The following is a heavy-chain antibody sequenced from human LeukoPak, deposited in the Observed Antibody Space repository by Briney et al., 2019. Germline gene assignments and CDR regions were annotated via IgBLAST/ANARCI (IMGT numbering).Heavy chain of an antibody. CDR3: TRLASRREPDKTSGQAYFDI. J-gene: IGHJ4*02. CDR1: GYSFTTHW. CDR2: NYPGDSDI. V-gene: IGHV5-51*01. Sequence: ESPKIPRKGSGYSFTTHWIAWVRQLPGKGLEWMGINYPGDSDIEYSPSFQGQVTISADKSISTAYLQWSRLQDADTAMYFCTRLASRREPDKTSGQAYFDIWGQGTLVTVS. D-gene: IGHD1-14*01.